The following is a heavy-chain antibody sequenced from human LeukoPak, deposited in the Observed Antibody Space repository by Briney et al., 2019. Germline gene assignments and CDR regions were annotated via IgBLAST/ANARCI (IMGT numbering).Heavy chain of an antibody. CDR1: GYSFTRYW. Sequence: GESLKISCKGSGYSFTRYWIGWVRQMPGKGLEWMGIIYPGDSDTGYSPSFQGQVTISADKSISTAYLQWSSLKASDTAMYYCARLDIRISYDSSGYCDYWGQGTLVTVSS. V-gene: IGHV5-51*01. J-gene: IGHJ4*02. D-gene: IGHD3-22*01. CDR3: ARLDIRISYDSSGYCDY. CDR2: IYPGDSDT.